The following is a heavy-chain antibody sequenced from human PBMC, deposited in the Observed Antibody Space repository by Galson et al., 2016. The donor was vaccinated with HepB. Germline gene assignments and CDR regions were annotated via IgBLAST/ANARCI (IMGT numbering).Heavy chain of an antibody. J-gene: IGHJ6*02. D-gene: IGHD1-26*01. V-gene: IGHV6-1*01. Sequence: CAISGDSVSGDNIAWNWIRQSPSRGLEWLGRTYYKSKWYNDYALAVKSRININPDTSKNQFSLQLNSVLPEDTAMYYCASGTWDSGLKWWGQGTAVTVSS. CDR2: TYYKSKWYN. CDR1: GDSVSGDNIA. CDR3: ASGTWDSGLKW.